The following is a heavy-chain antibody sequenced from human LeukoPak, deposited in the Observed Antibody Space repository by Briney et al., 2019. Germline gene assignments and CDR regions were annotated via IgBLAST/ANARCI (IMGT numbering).Heavy chain of an antibody. Sequence: GGSLRLSCAASGFTFSSYEMNWVRQAPGKGLEWVSYISSSGSTIYYADSVKGLFTISRDNAKNSLYLQMNSLRAEDTAVYYCARDVSDSSGCNDYWGQGTLVTVSS. J-gene: IGHJ4*02. D-gene: IGHD3-22*01. CDR2: ISSSGSTI. CDR3: ARDVSDSSGCNDY. V-gene: IGHV3-48*03. CDR1: GFTFSSYE.